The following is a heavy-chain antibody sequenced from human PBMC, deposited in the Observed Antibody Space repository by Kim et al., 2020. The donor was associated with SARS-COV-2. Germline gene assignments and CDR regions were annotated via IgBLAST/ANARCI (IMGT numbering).Heavy chain of an antibody. CDR3: ASITLCGGDCYYYYYYGMDV. CDR2: ISSSSSHI. Sequence: GGSLRLSCAASGFTFSSYSMNWVRQAPGKGLEWVSSISSSSSHIYYADSVKGRFTISRDNAKNSLYLQMNSLRAEDTAVYYCASITLCGGDCYYYYYYGMDVWGQGTTVTVSS. J-gene: IGHJ6*02. CDR1: GFTFSSYS. D-gene: IGHD2-21*02. V-gene: IGHV3-21*04.